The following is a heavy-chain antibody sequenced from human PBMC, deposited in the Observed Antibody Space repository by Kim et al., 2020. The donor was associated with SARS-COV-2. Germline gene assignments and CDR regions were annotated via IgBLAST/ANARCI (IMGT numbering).Heavy chain of an antibody. V-gene: IGHV3-73*01. CDR3: TTSPGKDNLSYDMYY. Sequence: GGSLRLSCAASGFIFSGSAIHWVRQASGKGLEWVGHIRSKANYYATSYAASRRVRITISRAESKITAFLQRDSLKIDDTAVYSCTTSPGKDNLSYDMYY. J-gene: IGHJ4*01. CDR2: IRSKANYYAT. CDR1: GFIFSGSA. D-gene: IGHD5-18*01.